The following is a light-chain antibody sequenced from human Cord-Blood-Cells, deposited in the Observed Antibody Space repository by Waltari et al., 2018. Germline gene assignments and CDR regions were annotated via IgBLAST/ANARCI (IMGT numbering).Light chain of an antibody. CDR3: QQRSNWPHT. Sequence: EIVLTQSPATLSLSPGERAPLSCRASQSVSSYLAWYQQKPGQPPRLLIYDASNRATGIPARFSGSGSGTDFTLTISSLEPEDFAVYYCQQRSNWPHTFGQGTKLEIK. CDR1: QSVSSY. CDR2: DAS. J-gene: IGKJ2*01. V-gene: IGKV3-11*01.